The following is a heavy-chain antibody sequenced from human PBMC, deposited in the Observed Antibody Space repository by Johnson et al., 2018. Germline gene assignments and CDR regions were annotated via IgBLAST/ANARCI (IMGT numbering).Heavy chain of an antibody. J-gene: IGHJ6*03. CDR1: GGSISSYY. CDR2: IYYSGST. CDR3: AGGGGSGYDSLIPLYYYYYYMDV. D-gene: IGHD5-12*01. V-gene: IGHV4-59*01. Sequence: QVQLQESGPGLVKPSETLSLTCTVSGGSISSYYRSWIRQPPGKGLEWIGYIYYSGSTNYNPSLKSRVTISVDTSKNQFSLKLSSVTAADPAVYYCAGGGGSGYDSLIPLYYYYYYMDVWGKGTTVTVSS.